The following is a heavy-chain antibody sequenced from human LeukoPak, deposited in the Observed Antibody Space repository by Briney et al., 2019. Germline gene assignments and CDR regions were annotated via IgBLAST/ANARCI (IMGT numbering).Heavy chain of an antibody. CDR1: GFTFSSYG. CDR3: ANENYFDTSGYVDN. CDR2: ISHDGSNK. J-gene: IGHJ4*02. D-gene: IGHD3-22*01. V-gene: IGHV3-30*18. Sequence: PGGSLRLSCAASGFTFSSYGMHWVRQAPGKGLEWVAVISHDGSNKYYADSVKGRFTISRDNSKNTLYLQMNCLRPEDTAVYYCANENYFDTSGYVDNWGQGTLVTVSS.